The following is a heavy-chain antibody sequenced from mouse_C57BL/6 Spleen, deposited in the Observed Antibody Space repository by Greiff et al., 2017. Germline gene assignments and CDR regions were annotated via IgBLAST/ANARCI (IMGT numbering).Heavy chain of an antibody. CDR3: ARGGPYYFDD. CDR1: GYTFTSYW. J-gene: IGHJ2*01. D-gene: IGHD3-3*01. Sequence: VQLQQPGAELVKPGASVKLSCKASGYTFTSYWLHWVKQRPGQGLEWIGMIHPNSGSTNYNEKFKSKATLTVDKSSGTAYMQLSSLTSVGSAVYYCARGGPYYFDDGGQGTTLTVAS. V-gene: IGHV1-64*01. CDR2: IHPNSGST.